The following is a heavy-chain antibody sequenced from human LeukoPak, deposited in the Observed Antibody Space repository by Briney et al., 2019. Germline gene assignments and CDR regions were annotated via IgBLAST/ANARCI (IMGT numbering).Heavy chain of an antibody. Sequence: PSETLSLTCTVSGGSISSSSYYWGWIRQPPGKGLEWIGNIYYSGSTYYNPSLKSRVTISVDTSKNQFSLKLSSVTAADTAVYYCARVDGSSWSYYYYYYMDVWGKGTTVTVSS. CDR2: IYYSGST. V-gene: IGHV4-39*07. D-gene: IGHD6-13*01. CDR1: GGSISSSSYY. J-gene: IGHJ6*03. CDR3: ARVDGSSWSYYYYYYMDV.